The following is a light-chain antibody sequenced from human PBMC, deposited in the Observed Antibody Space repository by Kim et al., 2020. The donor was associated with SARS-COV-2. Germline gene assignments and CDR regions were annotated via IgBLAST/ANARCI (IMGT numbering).Light chain of an antibody. V-gene: IGKV3-20*01. Sequence: SLSPGERATRSCRASQSVISTYLDWYHQKPGQAPRLRIYGAASRATDIPDRISGSGSGTNFTLSISRLEPEDFAVYYCQHYGTSPTFGGGTKVEI. CDR3: QHYGTSPT. J-gene: IGKJ4*01. CDR2: GAA. CDR1: QSVISTY.